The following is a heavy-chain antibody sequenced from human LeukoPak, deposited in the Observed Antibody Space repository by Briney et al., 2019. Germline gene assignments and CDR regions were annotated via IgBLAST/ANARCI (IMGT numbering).Heavy chain of an antibody. Sequence: NPSETLSLTCTVSGGSISSSSYYWGWIRQPPGKGLEWIGSIYYSGSTYYNPSLKSRDTISVDTSKNQFSLKLTSVTAADTAVYYCASTRIPAAEVNYWGQGTLVTVSS. V-gene: IGHV4-39*07. CDR3: ASTRIPAAEVNY. CDR1: GGSISSSSYY. D-gene: IGHD6-13*01. CDR2: IYYSGST. J-gene: IGHJ4*02.